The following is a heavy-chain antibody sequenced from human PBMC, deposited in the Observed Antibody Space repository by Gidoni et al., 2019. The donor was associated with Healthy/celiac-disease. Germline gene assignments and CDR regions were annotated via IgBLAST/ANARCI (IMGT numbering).Heavy chain of an antibody. CDR1: GFPFSSYG. J-gene: IGHJ4*02. V-gene: IGHV3-30*18. D-gene: IGHD4-17*01. Sequence: QVQLVESGGGVVQSGRSLRLSCAASGFPFSSYGMHWVRQAPGKGLEWVAVISYDGSNKYYADSVKGRFTISRDNSKNTLYLQMNSLRAEDTAVYYCAKDRATVTYFDYWGQGTLVTVSS. CDR2: ISYDGSNK. CDR3: AKDRATVTYFDY.